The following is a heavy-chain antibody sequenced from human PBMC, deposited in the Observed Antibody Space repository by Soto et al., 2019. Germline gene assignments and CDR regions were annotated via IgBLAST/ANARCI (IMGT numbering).Heavy chain of an antibody. V-gene: IGHV1-46*01. D-gene: IGHD3-10*01. CDR3: ASRRGSASYHHHHYYYYGMDV. Sequence: AASVKVSCKASGYTFTSYYMHWVRQAPGQGLEWMGIINPSGGSTSYAQKFQGRVTMTRDTSTSTVYVELSSLRSEDTAVYYCASRRGSASYHHHHYYYYGMDVWGQGTTVTVSS. CDR1: GYTFTSYY. J-gene: IGHJ6*02. CDR2: INPSGGST.